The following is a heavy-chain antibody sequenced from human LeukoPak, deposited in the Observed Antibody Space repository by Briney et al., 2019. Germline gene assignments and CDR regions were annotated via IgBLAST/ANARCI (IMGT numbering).Heavy chain of an antibody. CDR1: GGSFSGYY. CDR3: ARGKSAQRNTLTTTVTTFFDY. D-gene: IGHD4-17*01. CDR2: INHSGST. Sequence: SETLSLTCAVYGGSFSGYYWSWIRQPPGKGLEWIGEINHSGSTNYNPSLKSRVTISVDTSKNQFSLKLSSVTAADTAVYYCARGKSAQRNTLTTTVTTFFDYWGQGTLVTVSS. J-gene: IGHJ4*02. V-gene: IGHV4-34*01.